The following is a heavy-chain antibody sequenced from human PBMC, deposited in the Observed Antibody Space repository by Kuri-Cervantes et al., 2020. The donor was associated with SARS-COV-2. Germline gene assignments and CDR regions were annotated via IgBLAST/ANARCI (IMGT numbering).Heavy chain of an antibody. Sequence: ASVKVSCKASGYTLTDYVMNWVRQAPGQGLEWMGSINPNTGNSRNAQGFTGRFVFSLDTSVSTAYLQISRLKAEDTAVYYCARVADGFDMWGQGTMVTVSS. CDR1: GYTLTDYV. J-gene: IGHJ3*02. CDR3: ARVADGFDM. CDR2: INPNTGNS. V-gene: IGHV7-4-1*02.